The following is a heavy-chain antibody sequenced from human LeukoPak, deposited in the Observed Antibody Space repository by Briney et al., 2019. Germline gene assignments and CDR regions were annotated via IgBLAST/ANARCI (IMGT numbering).Heavy chain of an antibody. CDR2: IYYSGST. CDR1: GGSISSGGYY. Sequence: SETLSLTCTVSGGSISSGGYYWSWIRQHPGKGLEWIGYIYYSGSTYYNPSLKSRVTISVDPSKNQFSLKLSSVTAADTAVYYCAREPYYYDSSGYHYDAVFDYWGQGTLVTVSS. D-gene: IGHD3-22*01. V-gene: IGHV4-31*03. J-gene: IGHJ4*02. CDR3: AREPYYYDSSGYHYDAVFDY.